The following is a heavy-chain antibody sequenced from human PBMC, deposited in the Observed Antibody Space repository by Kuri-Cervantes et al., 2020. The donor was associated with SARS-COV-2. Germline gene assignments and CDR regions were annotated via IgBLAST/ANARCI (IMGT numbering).Heavy chain of an antibody. CDR1: GYTFTSYY. V-gene: IGHV1-46*01. CDR2: INPSGGST. Sequence: ASVKVSCKASGYTFTSYYMHWVRQAPGQGLEWMGIINPSGGSTSYAQKFQGRVTMTRNTSISTAYMELSSLRSEDTAVYYCARGCDSSGYYYDFDYWGQGTLVTVSS. CDR3: ARGCDSSGYYYDFDY. J-gene: IGHJ4*02. D-gene: IGHD3-22*01.